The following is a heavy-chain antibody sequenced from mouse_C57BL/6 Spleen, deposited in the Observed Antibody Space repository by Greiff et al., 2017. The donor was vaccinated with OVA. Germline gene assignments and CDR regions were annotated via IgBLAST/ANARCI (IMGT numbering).Heavy chain of an antibody. J-gene: IGHJ4*01. V-gene: IGHV1-61*01. Sequence: QVQLQQSGAELVRPGSSVKLSCKASGYTFTSYWMDWVKQRPGQGLEWIGNIYPSDSETHYNQKFKDKATLTVDKSSSTAYMQLSSLTSEDSAVYYCARGDGYYYAMDYWGQGTSVTVSS. CDR2: IYPSDSET. CDR3: ARGDGYYYAMDY. CDR1: GYTFTSYW. D-gene: IGHD2-3*01.